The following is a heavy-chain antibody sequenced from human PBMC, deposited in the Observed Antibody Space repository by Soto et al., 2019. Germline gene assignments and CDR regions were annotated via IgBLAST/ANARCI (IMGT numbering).Heavy chain of an antibody. D-gene: IGHD3-3*01. CDR3: ARLNDPNNVKIERYDFWSGYPTPTNWFDP. CDR1: GYSFTSYW. Sequence: EVQLVQSGAEVKKPGESLKISCKGSGYSFTSYWIGWVRQMPGKGLEWMGIIYPGDSDTRYSPSFQGQVTISADKSISTAYLQWSSLKASDTAMYYCARLNDPNNVKIERYDFWSGYPTPTNWFDPWGQGTLVTVSS. CDR2: IYPGDSDT. J-gene: IGHJ5*02. V-gene: IGHV5-51*03.